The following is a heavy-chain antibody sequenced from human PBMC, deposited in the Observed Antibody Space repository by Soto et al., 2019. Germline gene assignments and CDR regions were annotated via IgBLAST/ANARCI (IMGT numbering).Heavy chain of an antibody. Sequence: QVQLEESGGGVVQPGRSLRLSCVASGFTFSSFGMHWVRQTPGKGLEWVAVISYDGSYTDYADSVKGRFTISRDNSQNTVSLQVDSLRAEDTAIYYCANEPSRNWGGHLREWGQGTPVIVSS. V-gene: IGHV3-30*18. CDR3: ANEPSRNWGGHLRE. D-gene: IGHD7-27*01. CDR2: ISYDGSYT. J-gene: IGHJ4*02. CDR1: GFTFSSFG.